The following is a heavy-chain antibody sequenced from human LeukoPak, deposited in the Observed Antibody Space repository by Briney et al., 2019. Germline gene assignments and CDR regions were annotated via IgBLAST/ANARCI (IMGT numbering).Heavy chain of an antibody. Sequence: NSSETLSLTCTVSGGSISTSNYYWGWIRQPPGKGLEWIGNIFYSGSTYYSPSLRSRVTISLDTSRNQFSLKLNSVTAADTAVYYCAKSNGYGLVDIWDQGTMVTVSS. V-gene: IGHV4-39*07. CDR3: AKSNGYGLVDI. CDR2: IFYSGST. J-gene: IGHJ3*02. CDR1: GGSISTSNYY. D-gene: IGHD3-10*01.